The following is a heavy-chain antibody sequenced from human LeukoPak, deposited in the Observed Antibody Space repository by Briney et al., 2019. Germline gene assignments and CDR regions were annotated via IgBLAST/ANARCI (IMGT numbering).Heavy chain of an antibody. V-gene: IGHV3-64D*06. D-gene: IGHD6-19*01. CDR1: EFIFSDYA. CDR2: ISSNGGTT. CDR3: VKGGYSSGWYADY. Sequence: AGGSLRLSCSASEFIFSDYAVHWVRQAPGKGLEYISAISSNGGTTYYADSVKGRFTISRDNSKNTLYLQMSSLRAEDTALYYCVKGGYSSGWYADYWGQGAQVTVSS. J-gene: IGHJ4*02.